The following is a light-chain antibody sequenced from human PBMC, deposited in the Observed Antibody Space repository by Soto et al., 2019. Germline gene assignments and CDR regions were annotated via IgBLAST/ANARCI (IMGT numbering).Light chain of an antibody. V-gene: IGKV3-20*01. Sequence: EIVVTQSPDTQSLSPGERATLSCRASQSVRSERLAWYQQKRGQAPTLLIFDASSRASGTPERFSGSGSGTDFTLTISRLEPEDFAVYYCQQYGTSPQTFGQGTKVDIK. J-gene: IGKJ2*01. CDR1: QSVRSER. CDR3: QQYGTSPQT. CDR2: DAS.